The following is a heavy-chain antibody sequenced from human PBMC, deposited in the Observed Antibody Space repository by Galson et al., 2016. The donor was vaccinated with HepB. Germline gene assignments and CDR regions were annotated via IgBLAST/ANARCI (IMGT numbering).Heavy chain of an antibody. CDR3: ARDLPDDSVEYFDVFDL. Sequence: SLRLSCAASGFTFSDYYMNWIRQAPGKGLEWISFISTSGNSTLYADSVRGRFTISRDNAAKSLYLQMSNLRAEDTAVHYCARDLPDDSVEYFDVFDLWGQGTMVTVSS. D-gene: IGHD4-17*01. CDR2: ISTSGNST. CDR1: GFTFSDYY. V-gene: IGHV3-11*01. J-gene: IGHJ3*01.